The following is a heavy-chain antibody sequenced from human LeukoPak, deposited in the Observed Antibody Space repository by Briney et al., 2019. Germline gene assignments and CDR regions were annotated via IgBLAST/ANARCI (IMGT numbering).Heavy chain of an antibody. CDR2: TRSKTYGGTT. D-gene: IGHD3-10*01. J-gene: IGHJ6*02. CDR3: SRGGTTYYYGSGSYYAESNYYYYGMDV. CDR1: GFTFGDYA. V-gene: IGHV3-49*04. Sequence: GGSLRLSCTASGFTFGDYAMSWVRQAPGKGLEWVGFTRSKTYGGTTEYAASVKGRFTISRDDSKSIAYLQMNSLKTEDTAVYYCSRGGTTYYYGSGSYYAESNYYYYGMDVWGQGTTVTV.